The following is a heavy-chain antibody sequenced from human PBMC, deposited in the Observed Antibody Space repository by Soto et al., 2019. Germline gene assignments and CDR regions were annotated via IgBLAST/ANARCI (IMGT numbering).Heavy chain of an antibody. Sequence: QLQLQEPGPGLVKPSETLSLTCTVSGGSISSSSYYWGWIRQPPGKGLEWIGSIYYSGSTYYNPSLKSRVTISVDTSKNQFSLKLSSVTAADTAVYYCARLAYDSSGYSDYWGQGTLVTVSS. J-gene: IGHJ4*02. CDR3: ARLAYDSSGYSDY. D-gene: IGHD3-22*01. CDR1: GGSISSSSYY. CDR2: IYYSGST. V-gene: IGHV4-39*01.